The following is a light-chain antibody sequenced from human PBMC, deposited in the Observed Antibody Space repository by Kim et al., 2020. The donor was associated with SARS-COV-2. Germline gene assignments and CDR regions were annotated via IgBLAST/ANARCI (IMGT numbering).Light chain of an antibody. J-gene: IGKJ4*01. V-gene: IGKV3-15*01. Sequence: VSPGERATLSCRASQSVSSNLAWYQQKPGQAPRLLIYGASTGATGIPARFSGSGSGTEVTLTISSLQSEDLAVYYCQQYNNWPLTFGGGTKVDIK. CDR2: GAS. CDR1: QSVSSN. CDR3: QQYNNWPLT.